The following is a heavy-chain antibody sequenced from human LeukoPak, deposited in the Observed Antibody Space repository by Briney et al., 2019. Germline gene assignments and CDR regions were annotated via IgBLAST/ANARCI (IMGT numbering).Heavy chain of an antibody. Sequence: ASVTLSFTASGYTFTIYDINWVRQAHGQGHEWMGWMNPNSGNTGYAQKFQGRVTMTRNTSISTAYMELSSLRSEDTAVYYCASTTAMVFYYYGMDVWGQGTTVTVSS. CDR2: MNPNSGNT. CDR3: ASTTAMVFYYYGMDV. V-gene: IGHV1-8*01. J-gene: IGHJ6*02. D-gene: IGHD5-18*01. CDR1: GYTFTIYD.